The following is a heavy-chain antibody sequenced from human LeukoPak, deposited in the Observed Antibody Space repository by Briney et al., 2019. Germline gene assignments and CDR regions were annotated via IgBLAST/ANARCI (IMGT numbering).Heavy chain of an antibody. V-gene: IGHV3-30*03. Sequence: GGSLRLSCAASGFTFSSYGMHWVRQAPGKGLEWVPVKSNEESNKYYADSVKGRFTISRDNSKNTLYLQMDSLRAEDTAVYYCAIVGSTYYDILTGYYRLYYYGMDVWGQGTTVTVSS. CDR3: AIVGSTYYDILTGYYRLYYYGMDV. D-gene: IGHD3-9*01. CDR2: KSNEESNK. CDR1: GFTFSSYG. J-gene: IGHJ6*02.